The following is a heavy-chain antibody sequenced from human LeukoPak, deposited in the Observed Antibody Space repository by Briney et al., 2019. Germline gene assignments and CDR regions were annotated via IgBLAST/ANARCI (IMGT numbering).Heavy chain of an antibody. CDR2: IYYSGST. J-gene: IGHJ5*02. CDR3: ARGSGYSVNWFDP. CDR1: GGSISSYY. D-gene: IGHD3-3*01. V-gene: IGHV4-59*01. Sequence: SETLSLTCTVSGGSISSYYWSWIRQPPGKGLEWIGYIYYSGSTNYNPSLKSRVTISVDTSKNQFSLKLSSVTAADTAVYYCARGSGYSVNWFDPWGQGTLVTVSS.